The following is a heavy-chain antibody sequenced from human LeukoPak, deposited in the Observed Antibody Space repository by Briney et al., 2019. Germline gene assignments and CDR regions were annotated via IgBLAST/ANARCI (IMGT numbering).Heavy chain of an antibody. CDR2: IYTSGST. V-gene: IGHV4-61*02. CDR3: AREGAHLRYFDWLYDY. Sequence: SETLSLTCAVSGGSISSGSYSWGWIRQPAGKGLEWIGRIYTSGSTNYNPSLKSRVTMSVDTSKNQFSLKLSSVTAADTAVYYCAREGAHLRYFDWLYDYWGQGTLVTVSS. D-gene: IGHD3-9*01. J-gene: IGHJ4*02. CDR1: GGSISSGSYS.